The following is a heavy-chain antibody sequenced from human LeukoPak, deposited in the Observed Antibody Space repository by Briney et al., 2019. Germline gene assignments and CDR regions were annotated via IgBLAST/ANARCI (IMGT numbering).Heavy chain of an antibody. Sequence: ASVKVSCKASGYTFTSYGISWVRQAPGQGLEWMGWISAYNGNTNYAQKLQGRVTMTTDTSTSTAYMELRSLRSDDTAVYYCARVSRTVVAATETDYWGQGTLVTVSS. CDR3: ARVSRTVVAATETDY. CDR1: GYTFTSYG. CDR2: ISAYNGNT. D-gene: IGHD2-15*01. J-gene: IGHJ4*02. V-gene: IGHV1-18*01.